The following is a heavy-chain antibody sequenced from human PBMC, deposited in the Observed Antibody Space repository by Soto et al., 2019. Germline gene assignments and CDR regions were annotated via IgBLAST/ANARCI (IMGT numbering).Heavy chain of an antibody. CDR3: AHRRAYCGGDCYGYFDY. CDR2: IYWDDDK. CDR1: GFSLSTSGVG. V-gene: IGHV2-5*02. J-gene: IGHJ4*02. D-gene: IGHD2-21*02. Sequence: QITLKESGPTLVKPTQTLTLTCTFSGFSLSTSGVGVGWIRQPPGKALEWLALIYWDDDKRYSPSLKSRLTITKDTPKNPVVLTMTNMDPVDTATYYCAHRRAYCGGDCYGYFDYWGQGTLVTVSS.